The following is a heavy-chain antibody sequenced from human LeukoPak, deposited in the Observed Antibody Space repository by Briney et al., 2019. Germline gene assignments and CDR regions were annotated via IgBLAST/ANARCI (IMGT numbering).Heavy chain of an antibody. Sequence: GESLKISCKGSGYSFTTYWIGWVRQMPGKGLEWMGIIYPGDSDTRYSPSFQGQVTISADKSISTAYLQWSSLKASDTAMYYCARLDSSSWYVRGHFDYWGQGTLVTVSS. D-gene: IGHD6-13*01. CDR1: GYSFTTYW. CDR3: ARLDSSSWYVRGHFDY. CDR2: IYPGDSDT. J-gene: IGHJ4*02. V-gene: IGHV5-51*01.